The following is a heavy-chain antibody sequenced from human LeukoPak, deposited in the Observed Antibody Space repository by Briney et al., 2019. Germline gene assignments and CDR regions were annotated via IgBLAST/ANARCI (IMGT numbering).Heavy chain of an antibody. D-gene: IGHD3-10*01. Sequence: SETLSLTCTVSGGSITSSNYYWGWIRQPPGKGLEWIGSFYYSGSTSYNPSLKSRVTISVDTSKNQFSLKLSSVTAADTAVYYCVYYYGSGSVEYWGQGTLVTVSS. V-gene: IGHV4-39*01. J-gene: IGHJ4*02. CDR2: FYYSGST. CDR3: VYYYGSGSVEY. CDR1: GGSITSSNYY.